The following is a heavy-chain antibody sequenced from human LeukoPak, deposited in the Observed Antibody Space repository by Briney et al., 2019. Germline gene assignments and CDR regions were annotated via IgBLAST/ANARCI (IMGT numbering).Heavy chain of an antibody. CDR1: GGSISSSNW. CDR3: ARRYYYDSSGYYYGYYFDY. J-gene: IGHJ4*02. Sequence: SGTLSLTCAVSGGSISSSNWWSWVRQPPGKGLEWIGEIYHSGSTNYNPSLKSRVTISVDKSKNQFSLKLSSVTAADTAVYYCARRYYYDSSGYYYGYYFDYWGQGTLITVSS. CDR2: IYHSGST. V-gene: IGHV4-4*02. D-gene: IGHD3-22*01.